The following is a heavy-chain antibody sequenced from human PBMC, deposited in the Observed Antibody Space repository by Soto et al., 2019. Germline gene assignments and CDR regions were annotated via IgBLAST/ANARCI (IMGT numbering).Heavy chain of an antibody. CDR1: GFSLSTSGAG. Sequence: QITLKESGPTLVKPTQTLTLTCIFSGFSLSTSGAGVGWIRQPPGKSPEWLALIYWDDEKRYRASLRTRLTLTKETSKNHVVRTMANMDPVDTATYYCAHRRASTASRDDAFDVWGQGTMVIFSS. V-gene: IGHV2-5*02. CDR2: IYWDDEK. D-gene: IGHD6-6*01. CDR3: AHRRASTASRDDAFDV. J-gene: IGHJ3*01.